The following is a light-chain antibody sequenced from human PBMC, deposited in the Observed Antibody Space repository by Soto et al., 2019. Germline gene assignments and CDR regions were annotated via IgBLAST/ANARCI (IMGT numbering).Light chain of an antibody. CDR1: QSISNN. CDR3: QHYNKWPLT. V-gene: IGKV3-15*01. Sequence: EIVMTQSPAALSVSPWDKVTLSCRASQSISNNLAWYQQKPGQAPRLLIYFASTRATGIPARFSGSGSGTEFSLTISSLQSEDLGLYYCQHYNKWPLTFGGGTKVETK. J-gene: IGKJ4*01. CDR2: FAS.